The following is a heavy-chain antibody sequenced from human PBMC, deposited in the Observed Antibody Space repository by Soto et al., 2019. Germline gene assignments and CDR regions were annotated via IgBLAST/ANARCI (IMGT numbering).Heavy chain of an antibody. J-gene: IGHJ5*02. CDR2: IYHSAST. D-gene: IGHD3-9*01. Sequence: SETLSLTCTVSGGSISSYYWSWIRQPPGKGLEWIGYIYHSASTNYNPSLKSRVTISVDTSKNQFSLNLSSVTAADTAVYYCARGQNYDILTGYYHPWGQGTLVTVSS. CDR3: ARGQNYDILTGYYHP. CDR1: GGSISSYY. V-gene: IGHV4-59*08.